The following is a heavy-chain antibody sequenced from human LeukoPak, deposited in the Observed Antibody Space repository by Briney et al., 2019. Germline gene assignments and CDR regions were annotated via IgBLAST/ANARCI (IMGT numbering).Heavy chain of an antibody. V-gene: IGHV3-23*01. CDR1: GFTFSSYA. D-gene: IGHD6-13*01. J-gene: IGHJ6*02. CDR3: AKAPRAAAGTYNGMDV. CDR2: IRGSGGST. Sequence: GGSLRLSCAASGFTFSSYAMSWVREAPGKGLEWVSAIRGSGGSTYYADSAKGRFTISRDNSKNTLYLQMNSLRAEDTAVYYCAKAPRAAAGTYNGMDVWGQGTTVTVSS.